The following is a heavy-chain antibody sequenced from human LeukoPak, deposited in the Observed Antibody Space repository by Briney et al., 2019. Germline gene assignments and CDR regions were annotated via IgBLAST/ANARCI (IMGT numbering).Heavy chain of an antibody. D-gene: IGHD2-15*01. Sequence: ASVKVSCKASGYTFTGYYMHWVRQAPGQGLEWMGWINPNHGDTNYAQKFQGRVTMTRDTSISTAYMELSRLRSDDTAVYYCARNPRYCSGGSCYVLDYWGQGTLVTVSS. V-gene: IGHV1-2*02. J-gene: IGHJ4*02. CDR2: INPNHGDT. CDR3: ARNPRYCSGGSCYVLDY. CDR1: GYTFTGYY.